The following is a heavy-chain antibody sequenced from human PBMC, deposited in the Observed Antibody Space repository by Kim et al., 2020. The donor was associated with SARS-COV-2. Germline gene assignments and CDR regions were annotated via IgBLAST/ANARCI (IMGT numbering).Heavy chain of an antibody. Sequence: SETLSLTCTVSGGSISSSSYYWGWIRQSPGKGLEWIGSIYYSGSTYFNPSLKSRVTISVDTSKNQFSLKLSSVTAADTAIYYCARVSTMIVVVTNWGQGT. J-gene: IGHJ4*02. CDR3: ARVSTMIVVVTN. D-gene: IGHD3-22*01. CDR1: GGSISSSSYY. V-gene: IGHV4-39*07. CDR2: IYYSGST.